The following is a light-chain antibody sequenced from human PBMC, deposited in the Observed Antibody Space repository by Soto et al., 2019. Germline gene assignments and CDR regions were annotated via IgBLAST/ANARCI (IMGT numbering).Light chain of an antibody. J-gene: IGKJ3*01. Sequence: EIVLTQSPGTLSLSPGERATLSCRASQSVSSIYLAWYQQKPGQAPRLLIYGASSRATGIPDRFSGSGSGTDFTLTISRLEPEDFAVYYCQQYRSSPLFTFGPGTKVDIK. V-gene: IGKV3-20*01. CDR2: GAS. CDR3: QQYRSSPLFT. CDR1: QSVSSIY.